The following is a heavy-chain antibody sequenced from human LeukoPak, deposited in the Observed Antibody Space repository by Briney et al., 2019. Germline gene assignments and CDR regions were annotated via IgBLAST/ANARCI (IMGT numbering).Heavy chain of an antibody. Sequence: GGSLRLSCAASGFTFSHYPMHWVRQAPGKGLEWLAVISYDSNYRYYADSVKGRFTISRGNSNNTLYLEIDSLRPEDTAMYFCARDRRYYFDYWGQGTLVTVSS. CDR3: ARDRRYYFDY. J-gene: IGHJ4*02. CDR2: ISYDSNYR. V-gene: IGHV3-30*01. CDR1: GFTFSHYP.